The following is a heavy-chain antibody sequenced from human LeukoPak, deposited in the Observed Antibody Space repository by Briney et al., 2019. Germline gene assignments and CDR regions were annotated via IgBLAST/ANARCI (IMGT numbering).Heavy chain of an antibody. CDR3: SRVGVPAARRLYCFAY. V-gene: IGHV4-59*01. CDR2: IYYSGST. D-gene: IGHD2-2*01. CDR1: GGSISSYY. J-gene: IGHJ4*02. Sequence: SETLSLTCTVSGGSISSYYWSWIRQRPGRGLEWIGYIYYSGSTNYNPSLKSRVTISVDTSKKQFSLKLSSVTAADTAVYYCSRVGVPAARRLYCFAYWGEGTLVTVSS.